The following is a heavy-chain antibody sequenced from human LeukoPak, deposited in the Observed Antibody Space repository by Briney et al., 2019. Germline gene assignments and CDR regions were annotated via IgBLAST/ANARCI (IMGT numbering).Heavy chain of an antibody. J-gene: IGHJ4*02. Sequence: PGGSLRLSCAASGFTFSDHYIDWVRQAPGKGLEWVARTRNKVNSYTTAYAASVTGRFTVSRDDSSNSVYLQMNSLKIEDTAVYYCTRSMYGEGRRIIYFDYWGQGSLLTVSS. V-gene: IGHV3-72*01. D-gene: IGHD4/OR15-4a*01. CDR1: GFTFSDHY. CDR2: TRNKVNSYTT. CDR3: TRSMYGEGRRIIYFDY.